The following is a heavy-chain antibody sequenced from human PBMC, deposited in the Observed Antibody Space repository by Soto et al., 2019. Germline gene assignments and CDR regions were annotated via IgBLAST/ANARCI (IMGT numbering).Heavy chain of an antibody. Sequence: GGSLRLSCAASGFTFSSYAMHWVRQAPGKGLEWVAVISYDGSNKYYADSVKGRFTISRDNSKNTLYLQMNSLRAEDTAVYYCARDTWQLWPYYGGYFDYWGQGTLVT. CDR2: ISYDGSNK. D-gene: IGHD5-18*01. CDR1: GFTFSSYA. V-gene: IGHV3-30-3*01. J-gene: IGHJ4*02. CDR3: ARDTWQLWPYYGGYFDY.